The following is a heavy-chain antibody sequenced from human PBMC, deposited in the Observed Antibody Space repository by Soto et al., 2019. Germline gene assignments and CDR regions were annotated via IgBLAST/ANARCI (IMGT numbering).Heavy chain of an antibody. D-gene: IGHD6-19*01. Sequence: EVQLVESGGGLVQPGGSLRLSCAASGFTFSGYWMHWVRQSPRKGLVWVSRLNSDGRITSYADSVKGRFTISRDNAKKTLYLQMNSLRAEDTAVYFCARGGAYNGGWFSWGPGTLVTVSS. CDR3: ARGGAYNGGWFS. CDR2: LNSDGRIT. V-gene: IGHV3-74*01. CDR1: GFTFSGYW. J-gene: IGHJ4*02.